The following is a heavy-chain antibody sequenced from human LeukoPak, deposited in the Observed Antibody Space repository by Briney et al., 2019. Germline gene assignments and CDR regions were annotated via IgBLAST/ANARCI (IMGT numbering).Heavy chain of an antibody. V-gene: IGHV3-23*01. CDR1: GFTFSSYV. D-gene: IGHD6-19*01. Sequence: GGSLRLSCAASGFTFSSYVMNWVRQAPGKGLEWVSAISGSGGSTYYADSVKGRFTISRDNSKNTLYLQMNSLRAEDTAVYYCAKDLSKHWLVRVHFGGQGTLVTVSS. CDR2: ISGSGGST. J-gene: IGHJ4*02. CDR3: AKDLSKHWLVRVHF.